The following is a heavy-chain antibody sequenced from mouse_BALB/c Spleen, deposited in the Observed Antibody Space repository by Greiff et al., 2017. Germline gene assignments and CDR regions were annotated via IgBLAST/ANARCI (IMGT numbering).Heavy chain of an antibody. CDR1: GDSITSGY. V-gene: IGHV3-8*02. J-gene: IGHJ2*01. CDR3: ARSGYYGNPRYYFDY. CDR2: ISYSGST. D-gene: IGHD2-1*01. Sequence: EVKLQESGPSLVKPSQTLSLTCSVTGDSITSGYWNWIRKFPGNKLEYMGYISYSGSTYYNPSLKSRISITRDTSKNQYYLQLNSVTTEDTATYYCARSGYYGNPRYYFDYWGQGTTLTVSS.